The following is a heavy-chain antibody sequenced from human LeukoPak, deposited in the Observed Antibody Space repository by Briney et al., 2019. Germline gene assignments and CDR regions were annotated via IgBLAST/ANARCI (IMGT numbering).Heavy chain of an antibody. CDR1: GGSISSGGYY. V-gene: IGHV4-31*03. J-gene: IGHJ4*02. CDR3: ARDRTSGDSKYFDY. D-gene: IGHD3-22*01. CDR2: IYYSGST. Sequence: SQTLSLTCTVSGGSISSGGYYWSWIRQHPGKGQEWIGYIYYSGSTYYNPSLKSRVTISVDTSKNQFSLKLSSVTAADTAVYYCARDRTSGDSKYFDYWGQGTLVTVSS.